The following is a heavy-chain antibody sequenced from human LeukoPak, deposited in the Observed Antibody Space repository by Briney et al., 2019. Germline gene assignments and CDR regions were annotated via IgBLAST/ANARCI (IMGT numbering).Heavy chain of an antibody. CDR1: GFAFSSYW. V-gene: IGHV3-7*05. CDR2: IKQDGSQK. CDR3: ARDESGDSYGLY. D-gene: IGHD5-18*01. J-gene: IGHJ4*02. Sequence: GGSLRLSCAVSGFAFSSYWMNWVRQAPGKGLEWVANIKQDGSQKYYVDSVRGRFTISRDNAKNSLYLQLNSLRAEDTAVYYCARDESGDSYGLYWGQGTLVTVSS.